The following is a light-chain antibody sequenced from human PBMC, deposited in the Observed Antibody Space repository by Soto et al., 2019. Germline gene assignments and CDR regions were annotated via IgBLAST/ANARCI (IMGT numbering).Light chain of an antibody. CDR1: QSVSSSY. J-gene: IGKJ1*01. Sequence: EIVFTQSPGTLSLSPGERATLSCRASQSVSSSYLAWYQQKPGQAPRLLMYGASSRATGIPDRFSGSGSGTDFTLTISRLEPEDFAVYYCHQYGSSRTFGQGTKV. V-gene: IGKV3-20*01. CDR2: GAS. CDR3: HQYGSSRT.